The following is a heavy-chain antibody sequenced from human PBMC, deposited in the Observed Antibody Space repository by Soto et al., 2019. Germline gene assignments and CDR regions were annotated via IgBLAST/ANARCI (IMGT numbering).Heavy chain of an antibody. CDR1: GFTFTNYA. CDR3: AKANFYYYMDV. Sequence: PGGSLRLSCAASGFTFTNYAISWIRQAPGKGLEWVSGIGGSGARTYYADSVKGRFTISRDNSKNTLYLQMNSLRAEDTAVYYCAKANFYYYMDVWGKGTTVTVSS. V-gene: IGHV3-23*01. CDR2: IGGSGART. J-gene: IGHJ6*03.